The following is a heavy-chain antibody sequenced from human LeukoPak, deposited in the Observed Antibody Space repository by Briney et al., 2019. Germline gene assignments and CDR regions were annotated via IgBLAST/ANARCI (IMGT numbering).Heavy chain of an antibody. D-gene: IGHD3-22*01. CDR1: GFTFSSYA. CDR3: AKGYRIPHYYDSSGVSSVDY. V-gene: IGHV3-23*01. Sequence: TGGSLRLSCAASGFTFSSYAMSWVRQAPGKGLEWVSAISGSGGSTYYVDSVKGRFTISRDNSKNTLYLQMNSLRAEDTAVYYCAKGYRIPHYYDSSGVSSVDYWGQGTLVTVSS. CDR2: ISGSGGST. J-gene: IGHJ4*02.